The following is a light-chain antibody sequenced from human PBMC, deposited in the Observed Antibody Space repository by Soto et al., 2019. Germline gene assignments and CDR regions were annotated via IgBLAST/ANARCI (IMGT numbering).Light chain of an antibody. J-gene: IGKJ3*01. CDR3: QQYDKLPLT. CDR2: DAS. CDR1: QDISNY. Sequence: DIQTTQSPSSLSASVRDRVTITCQASQDISNYLNWYQQKPGKAPKLLICDASNLEPGVPSRFSGSGSWTEFTFTISSLQPEDIASNYCQQYDKLPLTFGPWTKVDIK. V-gene: IGKV1-33*01.